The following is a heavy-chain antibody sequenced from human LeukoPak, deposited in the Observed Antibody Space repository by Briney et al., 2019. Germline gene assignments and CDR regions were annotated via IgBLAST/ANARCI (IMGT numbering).Heavy chain of an antibody. D-gene: IGHD3-22*01. V-gene: IGHV3-11*06. CDR2: ITGGSTYA. CDR1: GFTFSDYY. J-gene: IGHJ4*02. Sequence: GGSLRLSCAASGFTFSDYYMTWIRQVPGKGLEWVSYITGGSTYAKYADSVKGRFTISRDNAKNSLYLQMNSLRDEDTAVYYCVGGSGYLIEYWGQGTLVTVSS. CDR3: VGGSGYLIEY.